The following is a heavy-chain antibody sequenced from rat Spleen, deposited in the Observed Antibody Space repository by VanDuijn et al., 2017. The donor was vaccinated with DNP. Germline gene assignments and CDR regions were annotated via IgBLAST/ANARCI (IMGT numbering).Heavy chain of an antibody. V-gene: IGHV5S13*01. CDR3: ARHYYDGSYYYAMDA. Sequence: EVQLVESGGGLMQPGRSLKLSCAASGFIFSNYDVAWVRQAPGKGLEWVASTIGSGGKTYYPDSLKGQFTISRDNAKNTQYLQMDSLRSEDTATYYCARHYYDGSYYYAMDAWGQGTSVTVSS. CDR2: TIGSGGKT. CDR1: GFIFSNYD. J-gene: IGHJ4*01. D-gene: IGHD1-12*02.